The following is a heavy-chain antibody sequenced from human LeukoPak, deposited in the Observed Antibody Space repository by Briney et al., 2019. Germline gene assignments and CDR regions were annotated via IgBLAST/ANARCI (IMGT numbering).Heavy chain of an antibody. CDR1: GSNISSNW. V-gene: IGHV5-51*01. Sequence: GESLKISCRDSGSNISSNWISWVRQMPGQGLVWMGIVFPSDSDTRYSPPFQGQVTISADKSSSTAYLQWSSLKASDTAMYYCARLTPGHPYFDYWGQGTLVTVFS. CDR2: VFPSDSDT. J-gene: IGHJ4*02. CDR3: ARLTPGHPYFDY.